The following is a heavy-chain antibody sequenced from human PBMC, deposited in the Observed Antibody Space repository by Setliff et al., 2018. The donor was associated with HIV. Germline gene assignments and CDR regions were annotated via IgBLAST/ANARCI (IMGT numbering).Heavy chain of an antibody. CDR2: FTSYNNQA. V-gene: IGHV1-18*01. D-gene: IGHD3-10*01. J-gene: IGHJ6*02. Sequence: ASVKVSCKISGFTLTAYGLNWVRQAPGQGPEWMGWFTSYNNQAEYAPKFQGRVTMTIDTSTSTAYMELRNLKYDDTAVYYCARGGDPPYYFLGMDVWGQGTTVTVSS. CDR3: ARGGDPPYYFLGMDV. CDR1: GFTLTAYG.